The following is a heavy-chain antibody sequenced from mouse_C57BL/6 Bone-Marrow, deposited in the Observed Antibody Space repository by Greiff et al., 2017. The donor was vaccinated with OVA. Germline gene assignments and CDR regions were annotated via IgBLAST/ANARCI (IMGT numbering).Heavy chain of an antibody. CDR3: TREHSNYYFDY. D-gene: IGHD2-5*01. J-gene: IGHJ2*01. CDR2: ISSGGDYI. V-gene: IGHV5-9-1*02. Sequence: EVQRVESGEGLVKPGGSLKLSCAASGFTFSSYAMSWVRQTPEKRLAWVAYISSGGDYIYYADTVQGRFTISRDNARNTLYLQMSSLKSEDTAMYYCTREHSNYYFDYWGQGTTLTVSS. CDR1: GFTFSSYA.